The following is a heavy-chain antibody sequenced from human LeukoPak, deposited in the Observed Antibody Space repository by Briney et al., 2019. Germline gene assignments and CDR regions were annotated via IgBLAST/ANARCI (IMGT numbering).Heavy chain of an antibody. Sequence: SETLSLTCTVSGGSISSYYWSWIRQPAGKGLEWIGRIYTSGSTNYNPSLKSRVTMSVDTSKNQSSLKLSSVTAADTAVYYCARGWVYSYVSYYYYYYMDVWGKGTTVTVSS. D-gene: IGHD5-18*01. J-gene: IGHJ6*03. CDR1: GGSISSYY. V-gene: IGHV4-4*07. CDR3: ARGWVYSYVSYYYYYYMDV. CDR2: IYTSGST.